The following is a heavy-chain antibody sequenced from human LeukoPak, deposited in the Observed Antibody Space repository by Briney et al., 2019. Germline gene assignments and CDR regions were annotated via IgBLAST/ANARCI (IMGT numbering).Heavy chain of an antibody. J-gene: IGHJ6*03. CDR1: GGSISSYY. CDR2: IYYSGST. Sequence: SETLSLTCTVSGGSISSYYWSWIRQPPGKGLEWFGYIYYSGSTNYNPSLKSRVTISVDTSKNQFSLKLSSVTAADTAVYYCAREKVEETYYYYMDVWGKGTTVTVSS. CDR3: AREKVEETYYYYMDV. V-gene: IGHV4-59*12.